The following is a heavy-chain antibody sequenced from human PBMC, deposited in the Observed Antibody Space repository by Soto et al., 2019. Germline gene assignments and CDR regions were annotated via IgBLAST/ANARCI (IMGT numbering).Heavy chain of an antibody. CDR2: INAGNGNT. Sequence: ASVKVSCKASGYTLSNYALQWVRQAPGQRLEWMGWINAGNGNTQYSQKFQGRVTFTRNTSASTAYMELSSLRPEDTAVYYCARSHGIVGIMWRYFEYWGQGTLVTVSS. CDR3: ARSHGIVGIMWRYFEY. J-gene: IGHJ4*02. D-gene: IGHD1-26*01. V-gene: IGHV1-3*01. CDR1: GYTLSNYA.